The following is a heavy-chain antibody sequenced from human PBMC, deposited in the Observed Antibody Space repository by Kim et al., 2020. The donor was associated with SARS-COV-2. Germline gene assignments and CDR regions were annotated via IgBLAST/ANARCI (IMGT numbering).Heavy chain of an antibody. V-gene: IGHV4-4*09. D-gene: IGHD5-12*01. CDR2: T. CDR3: ASSGYDYYFDY. Sequence: TNIHPPLKSRVTISVDTSKNQFSLKLSSVTAADTAVYYCASSGYDYYFDYWGQGTLVTVSS. J-gene: IGHJ4*02.